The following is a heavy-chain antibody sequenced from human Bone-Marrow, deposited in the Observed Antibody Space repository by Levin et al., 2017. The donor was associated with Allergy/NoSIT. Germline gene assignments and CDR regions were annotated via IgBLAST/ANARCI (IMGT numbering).Heavy chain of an antibody. CDR2: ISYTGKT. Sequence: PSETLSLTGTVSGGSISSSNYFWGWIRQSPGRGLEWIGGISYTGKTYYNSSLKSRVTISVDASNNYFSLRLRSVTAADTAVYYCVRQRNSGSSPEHTFYFDYWGQGALVTVSS. CDR1: GGSISSSNYF. V-gene: IGHV4-39*02. CDR3: VRQRNSGSSPEHTFYFDY. D-gene: IGHD5-12*01. J-gene: IGHJ4*02.